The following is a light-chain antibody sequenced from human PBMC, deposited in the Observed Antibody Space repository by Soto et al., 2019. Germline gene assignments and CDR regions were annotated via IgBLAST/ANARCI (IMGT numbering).Light chain of an antibody. CDR1: SSDVGAYNY. Sequence: QSALTQPASVSGSRGQSITISCTGTSSDVGAYNYVSWYQHYPGRAPKLMIYDVSNRPSGVSDRFSGSKSGSTASLTISGHQAEDASDYYCSSYTSSNTVIFGGGTKLTVL. CDR2: DVS. J-gene: IGLJ2*01. CDR3: SSYTSSNTVI. V-gene: IGLV2-14*03.